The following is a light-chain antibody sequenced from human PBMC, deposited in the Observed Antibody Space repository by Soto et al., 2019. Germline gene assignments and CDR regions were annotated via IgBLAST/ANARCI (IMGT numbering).Light chain of an antibody. CDR2: GAS. CDR1: QSVRSGS. CDR3: HHYADSPYT. J-gene: IGKJ2*01. Sequence: EIVLTQSPGTLSLSPGEGATLSCRASQSVRSGSLAWYQQKPGQAPRLLIFGASSRATDIPDRFSGSGSGTDFTLTITRVDTEDFVVYYCHHYADSPYTFGQGTKLEI. V-gene: IGKV3-20*01.